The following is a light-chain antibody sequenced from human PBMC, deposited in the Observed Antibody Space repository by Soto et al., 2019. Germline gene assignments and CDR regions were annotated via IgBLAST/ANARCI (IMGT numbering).Light chain of an antibody. CDR2: AAP. CDR3: QQSYSTPLT. J-gene: IGKJ4*01. CDR1: QSISSY. Sequence: DIHMTQSPSSLSASIGDRVTITSRASQSISSYLNLYPQKPGKTPKLLIYAAPSLQSGVPSRFSGSGSGTDFTLTISSLQPEDFATYYCQQSYSTPLTFGGGTKVDI. V-gene: IGKV1-39*01.